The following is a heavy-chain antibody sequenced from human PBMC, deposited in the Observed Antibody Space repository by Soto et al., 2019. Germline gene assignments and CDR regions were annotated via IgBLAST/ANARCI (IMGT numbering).Heavy chain of an antibody. CDR3: ARGLTADYDTDA. CDR2: ISGDGSGT. V-gene: IGHV3-74*01. J-gene: IGHJ6*04. CDR1: GFTYTNYW. D-gene: IGHD5-18*01. Sequence: PGGSLRLSCVASGFTYTNYWIHWVRQAPGTGLVWVSRISGDGSGTGYADPVEGRFTISRDNAKNTVYLQMNSLRAEDTAVYYCARGLTADYDTDAWG.